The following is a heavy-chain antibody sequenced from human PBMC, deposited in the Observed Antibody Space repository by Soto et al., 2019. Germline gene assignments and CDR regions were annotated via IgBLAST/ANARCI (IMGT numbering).Heavy chain of an antibody. J-gene: IGHJ4*02. Sequence: ASVKVSCKASGYTFTSYYMHWVRQAPVQGLEWMGIINPSGGSTSYAQKFQGRVTMTRDTSTSTVYMELSSLRSDDTAVYYCARVTFSYYYDSSGFDDYWGQGTLVTVSS. CDR3: ARVTFSYYYDSSGFDDY. D-gene: IGHD3-22*01. CDR1: GYTFTSYY. V-gene: IGHV1-46*01. CDR2: INPSGGST.